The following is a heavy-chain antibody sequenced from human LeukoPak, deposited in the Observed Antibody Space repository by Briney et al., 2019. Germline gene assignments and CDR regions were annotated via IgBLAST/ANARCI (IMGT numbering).Heavy chain of an antibody. Sequence: ASVTVSCKASGYTFTGYYMHWVRQAPGQGLEWMGRINPNSGGTNYAQKFQGRVTMTRDTSISTAYMELSRLRSDDTAVYYCARDTPRTSSRGQSAGYWGQGTLVTVSS. CDR3: ARDTPRTSSRGQSAGY. V-gene: IGHV1-2*06. CDR1: GYTFTGYY. J-gene: IGHJ4*02. D-gene: IGHD6-25*01. CDR2: INPNSGGT.